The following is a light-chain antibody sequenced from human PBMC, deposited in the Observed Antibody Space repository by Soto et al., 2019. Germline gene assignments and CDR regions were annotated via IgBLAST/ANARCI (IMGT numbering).Light chain of an antibody. Sequence: DIVLTQSPGTLSLSPGERATLSCRASQSVAGSYLAWYQQKPGRTPRLLIYGASSRATGIPDRFSGSGSGTEFTLTINRLEPEDFAVYYCQQYGVSPRTFGQGTKVEIK. CDR2: GAS. CDR1: QSVAGSY. V-gene: IGKV3-20*01. J-gene: IGKJ1*01. CDR3: QQYGVSPRT.